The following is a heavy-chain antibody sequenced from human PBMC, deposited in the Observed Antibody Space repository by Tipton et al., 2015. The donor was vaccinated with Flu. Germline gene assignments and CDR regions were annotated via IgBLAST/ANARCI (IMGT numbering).Heavy chain of an antibody. CDR2: MHLAGST. CDR1: GYSINNDYH. Sequence: TLSLTCAVSGYSINNDYHWGWIRQPPGKGLEWIGRMHLAGSTNYNPSLKSRVTISEDRSKNQFSLKVNSVTAADTAVYYCAKSTGWLDAFDIWGQGTMVTVSS. V-gene: IGHV4-38-2*01. J-gene: IGHJ3*02. D-gene: IGHD6-19*01. CDR3: AKSTGWLDAFDI.